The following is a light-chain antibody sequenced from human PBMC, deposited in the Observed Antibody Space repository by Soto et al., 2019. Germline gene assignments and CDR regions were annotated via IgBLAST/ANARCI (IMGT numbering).Light chain of an antibody. V-gene: IGKV2-28*01. CDR1: QSLLYSNGYNY. J-gene: IGKJ5*01. CDR3: MQAVQTPIT. Sequence: DIVVTQSPLSLPVTPGEPASISCRSSQSLLYSNGYNYLQWYLQKPGQSPQLLIDLGSNRAPGFPDRFSGSGSGTDFTLKISRVEAEDLGVYYCMQAVQTPITFGQGKRLEIK. CDR2: LGS.